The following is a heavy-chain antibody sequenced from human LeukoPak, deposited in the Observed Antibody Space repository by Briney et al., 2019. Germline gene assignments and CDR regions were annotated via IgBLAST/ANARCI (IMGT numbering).Heavy chain of an antibody. J-gene: IGHJ4*02. CDR1: GFTFGSYA. CDR2: INSDGRNT. Sequence: PGGSLRLSCAASGFTFGSYAMSWVRRAPGNGLESASAINSDGRNTYYADSVKGRFTISRDNSKNTLFLQVNSLRAEDTAVYYCARREYNNGYVFGGPGTLVTVSS. V-gene: IGHV3-23*01. CDR3: ARREYNNGYVF. D-gene: IGHD5-18*01.